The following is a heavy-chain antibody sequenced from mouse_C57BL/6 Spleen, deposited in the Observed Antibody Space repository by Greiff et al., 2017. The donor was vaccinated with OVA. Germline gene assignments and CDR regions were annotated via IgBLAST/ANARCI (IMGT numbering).Heavy chain of an antibody. Sequence: VQLQQPGAELVKPGASVKMSCKASGYTFTSYWITWVKQRPGQGLEWIGDIYPGSGSTNYNEKFKSKATRTVDTSSSTAYMQLSSLTSEDSAVYYCARGDYDVGNYAMDYWGQGTSVTVSS. V-gene: IGHV1-55*01. J-gene: IGHJ4*01. CDR3: ARGDYDVGNYAMDY. CDR2: IYPGSGST. CDR1: GYTFTSYW. D-gene: IGHD2-4*01.